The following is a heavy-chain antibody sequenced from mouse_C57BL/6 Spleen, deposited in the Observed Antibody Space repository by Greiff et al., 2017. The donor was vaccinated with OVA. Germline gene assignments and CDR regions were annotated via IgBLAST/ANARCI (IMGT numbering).Heavy chain of an antibody. Sequence: EVKLLESGAELVRPGASVKLSCTASGFNIKDDYMHWVKQRPEQGLEWIGWIDPENGDTEYASKFQGKATITADTSSNTAYLQLSSLTSEDTVVYYCTTYLGRGYWGQGTTLTVSS. CDR3: TTYLGRGY. CDR2: IDPENGDT. D-gene: IGHD4-1*01. J-gene: IGHJ2*01. V-gene: IGHV14-4*01. CDR1: GFNIKDDY.